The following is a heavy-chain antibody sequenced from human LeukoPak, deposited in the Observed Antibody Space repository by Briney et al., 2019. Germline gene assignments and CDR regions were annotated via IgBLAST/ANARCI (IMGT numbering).Heavy chain of an antibody. CDR1: GFTFDDYA. V-gene: IGHV3-9*01. Sequence: GGSLRLSCAASGFTFDDYAMHWVRQAPGKGLEWVSGISSNSGSIGYADSVKGRFTISRDNAKNSLYLQMNSLRAEDTAVYYCARVAYDILTHYYLDYWGQGTLVTVSS. CDR2: ISSNSGSI. J-gene: IGHJ4*02. CDR3: ARVAYDILTHYYLDY. D-gene: IGHD3-9*01.